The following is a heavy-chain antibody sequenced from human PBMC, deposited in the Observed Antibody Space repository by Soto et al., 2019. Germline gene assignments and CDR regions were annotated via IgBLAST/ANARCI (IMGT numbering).Heavy chain of an antibody. CDR2: ISYDGSNK. CDR1: GFTFSSYG. V-gene: IGHV3-30*18. Sequence: QVQLVESGGGVVQPGRSLRLSCAASGFTFSSYGMHWVRQAPGKGLEWVAVISYDGSNKYYADSVKGRFTISRDNSKNTLYLQMNSLRAEDTAVYYCAKDVGKGYPLYWGQGTLVTVSS. D-gene: IGHD6-13*01. CDR3: AKDVGKGYPLY. J-gene: IGHJ4*02.